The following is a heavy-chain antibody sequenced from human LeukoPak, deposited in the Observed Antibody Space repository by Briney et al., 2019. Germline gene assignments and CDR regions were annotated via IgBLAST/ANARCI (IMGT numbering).Heavy chain of an antibody. D-gene: IGHD2-21*02. Sequence: AETLCLTCAVSGGSISSSNWWSWLRQPPGKGLEWIGEIYHSGSTNYNPSLKSRVAISVDKSKNQFSLKLSSVTAADTAVYYCAREYCGGDCYYWYFDLWGPGNLGSVSS. CDR1: GGSISSSNW. V-gene: IGHV4-4*02. J-gene: IGHJ2*01. CDR3: AREYCGGDCYYWYFDL. CDR2: IYHSGST.